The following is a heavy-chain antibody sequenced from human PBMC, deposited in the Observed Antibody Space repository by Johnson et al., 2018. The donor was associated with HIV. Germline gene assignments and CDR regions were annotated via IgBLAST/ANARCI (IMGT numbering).Heavy chain of an antibody. CDR2: ISSSGRTL. Sequence: QVQLVESGGGLIKPGGSLRLSCAASGFIFSDYYMSWIRQAPGKGLERVSYISSSGRTLDYADSVKGRFTISRDNAKNSLYLQMNSLRAEDTAVHYCAREEGNYILTRGDAFDIWGQGTMVTVSS. V-gene: IGHV3-11*04. J-gene: IGHJ3*02. CDR1: GFIFSDYY. CDR3: AREEGNYILTRGDAFDI. D-gene: IGHD3-9*01.